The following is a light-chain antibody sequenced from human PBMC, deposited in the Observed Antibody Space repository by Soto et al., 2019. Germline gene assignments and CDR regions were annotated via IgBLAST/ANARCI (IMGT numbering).Light chain of an antibody. CDR2: RND. CDR1: SSNMGSNY. Sequence: QSVLTQPPSASGTPGQRVTISCSGGSSNMGSNYVYWYQQLPGAAPKLLIFRNDQRPSGVPDRFSGSKSGTSASLAVNGLRSEDEADYYCAAWDASLVAWVFGGGTKVTVL. CDR3: AAWDASLVAWV. J-gene: IGLJ3*02. V-gene: IGLV1-47*01.